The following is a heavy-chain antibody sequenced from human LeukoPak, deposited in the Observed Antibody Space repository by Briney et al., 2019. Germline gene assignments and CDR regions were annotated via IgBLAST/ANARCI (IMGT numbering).Heavy chain of an antibody. CDR2: IYPGDSDT. V-gene: IGHV5-51*03. CDR3: ARRHDSAGYTDY. J-gene: IGHJ4*02. Sequence: PGESLTISCKGSGYMFTSYWIGWVRQMPGKGLEWMGIIYPGDSDTRYSPSFQGQVTISADKSVSTAYLQWNSLKASDTAIYYCARRHDSAGYTDYWGQGTLVTVSS. CDR1: GYMFTSYW. D-gene: IGHD3-22*01.